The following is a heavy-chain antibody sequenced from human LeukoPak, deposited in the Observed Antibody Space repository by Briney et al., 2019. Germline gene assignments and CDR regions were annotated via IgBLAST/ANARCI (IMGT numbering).Heavy chain of an antibody. V-gene: IGHV3-21*01. J-gene: IGHJ4*02. CDR3: ARLGGPEYGFDY. CDR1: GFTFSSYS. D-gene: IGHD2/OR15-2a*01. CDR2: ISSSSSYI. Sequence: RPGGSLRLSCAASGFTFSSYSMNWVRQAPGKGLEWVSSISSSSSYIYYADSVKGRFTVSRDNAKNSLYLQMNSLRAEDTAVYYCARLGGPEYGFDYWGQGTLVTVSS.